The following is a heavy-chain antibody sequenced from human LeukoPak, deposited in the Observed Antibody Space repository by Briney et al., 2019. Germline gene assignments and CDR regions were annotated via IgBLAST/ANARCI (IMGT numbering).Heavy chain of an antibody. J-gene: IGHJ4*02. CDR3: ARGDDSSGYYPFDY. Sequence: SETLSLTCTVSGGSISSYYWSWIRQPAGKGLEWIGRIYTSGSSNYDPSLKSRVTMSVDTSKNQFSLKLSSVTAADTAVYYCARGDDSSGYYPFDYWGQGTLVTVSS. CDR1: GGSISSYY. V-gene: IGHV4-4*07. D-gene: IGHD3-22*01. CDR2: IYTSGSS.